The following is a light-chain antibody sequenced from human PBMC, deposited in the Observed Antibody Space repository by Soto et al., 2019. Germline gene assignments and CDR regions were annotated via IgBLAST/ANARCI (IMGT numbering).Light chain of an antibody. CDR3: QQTYNIPLT. J-gene: IGKJ4*01. CDR2: AAS. Sequence: DIQMTQSPSSLSASVGDRVMMTCRASQTISRYVNWYQQIPGKAPKLLIYAASNLQSGAPSRFTGSGSGTDFTLTINSLQPADSATYYCQQTYNIPLTFXGGTKVDIK. V-gene: IGKV1-39*01. CDR1: QTISRY.